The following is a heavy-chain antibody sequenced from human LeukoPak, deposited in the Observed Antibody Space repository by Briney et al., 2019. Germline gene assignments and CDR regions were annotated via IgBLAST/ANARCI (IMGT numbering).Heavy chain of an antibody. Sequence: PSETLSLTCTVSGGSISSSSYYWGWIRQPPGKGLEWIGSTYYSGSTYYNPSLKSRVTISVDTSKNQFSLKLSSVTAADTAVYYCARRSDSLGFDPWGQGTLVTVSS. J-gene: IGHJ5*02. D-gene: IGHD3-9*01. V-gene: IGHV4-39*01. CDR1: GGSISSSSYY. CDR3: ARRSDSLGFDP. CDR2: TYYSGST.